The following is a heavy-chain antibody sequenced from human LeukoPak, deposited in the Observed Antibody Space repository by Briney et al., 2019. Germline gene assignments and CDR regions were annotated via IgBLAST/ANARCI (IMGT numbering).Heavy chain of an antibody. CDR2: ISYDGSNK. V-gene: IGHV3-30*01. Sequence: PGGSLRLSCAASGFTFSSYAMHWVRQAPGKGLEWVAVISYDGSNKYYADSVKGRFTISRDNSKNTLYLQMNSLRAEDTAVYYCARAAYYDFWSGYTPIDYWGQGTLVTVSS. J-gene: IGHJ4*02. CDR3: ARAAYYDFWSGYTPIDY. D-gene: IGHD3-3*01. CDR1: GFTFSSYA.